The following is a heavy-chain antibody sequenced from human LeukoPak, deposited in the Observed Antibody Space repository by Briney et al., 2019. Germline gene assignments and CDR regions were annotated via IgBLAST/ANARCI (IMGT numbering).Heavy chain of an antibody. V-gene: IGHV4-59*01. D-gene: IGHD6-25*01. CDR2: ISYSGST. J-gene: IGHJ4*02. CDR1: GGSISSYY. Sequence: PSETLSLTCTVSGGSISSYYWSWIRQPPGKGLEWIAYISYSGSTNYNPSLKSRVTISVDTSKNQFSLRLSSVSAADTALYFCARDTVAAAGDFDYWGQGTLVTVSS. CDR3: ARDTVAAAGDFDY.